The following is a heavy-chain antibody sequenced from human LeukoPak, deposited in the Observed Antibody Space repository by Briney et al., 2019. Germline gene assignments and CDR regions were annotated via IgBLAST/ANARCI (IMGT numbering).Heavy chain of an antibody. D-gene: IGHD1/OR15-1a*01. CDR1: GLRVGDYA. J-gene: IGHJ4*02. CDR3: TRDHWNTFDY. CDR2: IRSNIYGGTT. V-gene: IGHV3-49*04. Sequence: GGSLRLSCRTSGLRVGDYAMSWVRRAPGKGLEWVAFIRSNIYGGTTEYAASVRGRFTISRDDSESSVYLQMNSLKTEDTAVYYCTRDHWNTFDYWGQGTLVTVSS.